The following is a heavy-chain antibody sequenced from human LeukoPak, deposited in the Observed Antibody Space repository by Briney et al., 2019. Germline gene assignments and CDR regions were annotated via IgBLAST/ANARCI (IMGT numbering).Heavy chain of an antibody. CDR2: FDPEDGET. D-gene: IGHD3-22*01. J-gene: IGHJ4*02. Sequence: ASVKVSCKVSGYTLTELSMHWVRQAPGKGLEWMGGFDPEDGETIYAQKFQGRVTMTEDTSTDTAYMELSSLRSEDTAVYYCATAGDYYDSSHGVDYWGQGTLVTVSS. CDR3: ATAGDYYDSSHGVDY. CDR1: GYTLTELS. V-gene: IGHV1-24*01.